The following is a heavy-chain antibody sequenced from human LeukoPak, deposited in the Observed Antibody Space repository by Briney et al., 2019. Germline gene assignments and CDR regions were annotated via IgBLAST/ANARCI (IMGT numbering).Heavy chain of an antibody. J-gene: IGHJ4*02. Sequence: PGRSLRLSCAASGFTFSSYAMHWVRQAPGKGLEWVAVISYDGSNKYYADSVKGQFTISRDNSKNTLYLQMNSLRAEDTAVYYCARDEDPPSSIVGATLGYWGQGTLVTVSS. D-gene: IGHD1-26*01. CDR2: ISYDGSNK. V-gene: IGHV3-30-3*01. CDR3: ARDEDPPSSIVGATLGY. CDR1: GFTFSSYA.